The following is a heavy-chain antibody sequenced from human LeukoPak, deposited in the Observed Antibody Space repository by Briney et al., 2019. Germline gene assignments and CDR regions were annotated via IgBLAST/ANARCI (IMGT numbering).Heavy chain of an antibody. J-gene: IGHJ4*02. CDR2: ISYDGSNK. V-gene: IGHV3-30*04. D-gene: IGHD3-22*01. CDR1: GFTFSSYA. CDR3: ARVGATRGIVVDPFDY. Sequence: GRSLRLSCAASGFTFSSYAMHWVRQAPGKGLEWVAVISYDGSNKYYAGSVKGRFTISRDNSKNTLYLQMNSLRAEDTAVYYCARVGATRGIVVDPFDYWGQGTLVTVSS.